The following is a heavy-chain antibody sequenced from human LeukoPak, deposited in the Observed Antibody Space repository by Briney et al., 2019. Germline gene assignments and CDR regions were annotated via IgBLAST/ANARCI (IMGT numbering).Heavy chain of an antibody. CDR3: ARGDRYGSGSAEFYFDY. D-gene: IGHD3-10*01. CDR2: IGLDGSST. Sequence: GGSLRLSCAASGFTFSSYWMHWVRQAPGKGLVWVSRIGLDGSSTSYADSVKGRFTISRANAKNTLYLYMNSLRAEDTAVYYCARGDRYGSGSAEFYFDYWGQGTLVTVSS. CDR1: GFTFSSYW. J-gene: IGHJ4*02. V-gene: IGHV3-74*01.